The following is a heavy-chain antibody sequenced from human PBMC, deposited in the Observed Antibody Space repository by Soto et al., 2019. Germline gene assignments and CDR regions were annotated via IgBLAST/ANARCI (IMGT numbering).Heavy chain of an antibody. J-gene: IGHJ2*01. Sequence: QVQLQQWGAGLLKPSETLSLTCAVYGGSFSGYYWSWIRQPPGKGLEWIGEINHSGSTNYNPSLKSRVAISVDTSKNQFSLKLSSVTAADTAVYYCSREPYSHWYFDLWGRGTLVTVSS. CDR1: GGSFSGYY. V-gene: IGHV4-34*01. CDR2: INHSGST. CDR3: SREPYSHWYFDL. D-gene: IGHD4-4*01.